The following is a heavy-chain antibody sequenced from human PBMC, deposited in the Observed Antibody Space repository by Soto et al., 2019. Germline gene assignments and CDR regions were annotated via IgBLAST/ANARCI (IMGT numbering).Heavy chain of an antibody. Sequence: QVQLVQSGAEVKKPGSSVKVSCKASGGTFSSYAISWVRQSPGQGLEWMGGIIPIFGTAKYEQKFQGRVTSKGDESTSTAYMELSSVRSEDTAVYYGAGDGAAAAGDYGMDVWGQGPTVTVSS. CDR3: AGDGAAAAGDYGMDV. J-gene: IGHJ6*02. CDR1: GGTFSSYA. V-gene: IGHV1-69*01. D-gene: IGHD6-13*01. CDR2: IIPIFGTA.